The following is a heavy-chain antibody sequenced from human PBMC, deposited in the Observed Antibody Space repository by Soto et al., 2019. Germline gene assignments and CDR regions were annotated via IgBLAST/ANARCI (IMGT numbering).Heavy chain of an antibody. D-gene: IGHD3-10*01. Sequence: SETLSLTCTVSNGSISSGGYYWSWIRQHPGKGLEWIGYVYYSGSTYYNPSLKNRVTKSVDTSKNQFSVKLSSVTTADTAVYYCARDRSYYGSGRLDYWGQGTLVTVS. J-gene: IGHJ4*02. CDR1: NGSISSGGYY. CDR2: VYYSGST. CDR3: ARDRSYYGSGRLDY. V-gene: IGHV4-31*03.